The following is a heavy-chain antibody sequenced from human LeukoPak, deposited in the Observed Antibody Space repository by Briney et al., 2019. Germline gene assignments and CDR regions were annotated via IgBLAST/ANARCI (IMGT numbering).Heavy chain of an antibody. CDR1: GFTVSSNY. Sequence: PGGSLRLSCAAPGFTVSSNYMSWVRQAPGKGLEWVSVIYSGGSTYYADSVKGRFTISRDNSKNTLYLQMNSLRAEDTAVYYCASSVLRYFDWLSHFDYWGQGTLVTVSS. V-gene: IGHV3-53*01. D-gene: IGHD3-9*01. J-gene: IGHJ4*02. CDR2: IYSGGST. CDR3: ASSVLRYFDWLSHFDY.